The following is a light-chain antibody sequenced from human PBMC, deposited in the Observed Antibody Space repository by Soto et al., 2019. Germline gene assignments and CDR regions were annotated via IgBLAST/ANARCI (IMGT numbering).Light chain of an antibody. CDR2: DVN. CDR3: SSYTGSDVI. CDR1: SSDVGVYDS. V-gene: IGLV2-8*01. J-gene: IGLJ2*01. Sequence: QSALTQPASVSGSPGQSITISCTGTSSDVGVYDSVAWYRLNPGKAPRLIIYDVNTRPSGVPDRFSGSTSGNTASLTVSGLRAEDEANYYCSSYTGSDVIFGGGTKLTVL.